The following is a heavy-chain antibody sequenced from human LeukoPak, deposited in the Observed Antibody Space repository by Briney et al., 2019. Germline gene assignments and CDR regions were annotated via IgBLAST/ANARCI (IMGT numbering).Heavy chain of an antibody. CDR3: ARDNKVRDDFWSGYYDY. V-gene: IGHV1-3*01. CDR1: GYTFTTYA. Sequence: ASVKVSCKDSGYTFTTYAMNWVRQAPGQRLEWMGWINAGNGNTKYSENFQGRVTITRDTSASTAHMELSSLRSEDTAVYYCARDNKVRDDFWSGYYDYWGQGTLVTVSS. CDR2: INAGNGNT. J-gene: IGHJ4*02. D-gene: IGHD3-3*01.